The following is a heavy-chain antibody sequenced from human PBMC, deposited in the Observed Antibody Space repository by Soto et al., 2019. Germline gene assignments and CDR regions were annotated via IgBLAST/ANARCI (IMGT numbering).Heavy chain of an antibody. J-gene: IGHJ4*02. CDR3: AAKLGTTHYFDF. CDR2: IYHTGST. V-gene: IGHV4-31*03. D-gene: IGHD7-27*01. Sequence: QVQLQESGPGLVQPSQTLSLTCSASGDPVSSGSYYWTWVRQHPVKGLEWIGYIYHTGSTYYNPFLQSRLIMSIDTSKNQFSLHLYSVTAADTAVYFCAAKLGTTHYFDFWGQGSLVAVSS. CDR1: GDPVSSGSYY.